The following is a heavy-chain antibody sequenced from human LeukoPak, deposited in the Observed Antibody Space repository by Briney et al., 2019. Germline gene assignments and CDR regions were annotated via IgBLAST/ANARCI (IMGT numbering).Heavy chain of an antibody. J-gene: IGHJ6*02. CDR2: IIPIFGTA. CDR3: ARDLGPPKWELDPPPVEYGMDV. D-gene: IGHD1-26*01. Sequence: ASVKVSCKASGGTFSSYAICWVRQAPGQGLEWMGGIIPIFGTANYAQKFQGRVTITADESTSTAYMELSSLRSEDTAVYYCARDLGPPKWELDPPPVEYGMDVWGQGTTVTVSS. V-gene: IGHV1-69*13. CDR1: GGTFSSYA.